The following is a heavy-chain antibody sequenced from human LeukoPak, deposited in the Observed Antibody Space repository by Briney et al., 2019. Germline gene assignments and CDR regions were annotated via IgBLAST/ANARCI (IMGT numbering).Heavy chain of an antibody. D-gene: IGHD2-2*01. CDR2: IYTSGST. CDR3: ARDPPDIIVVPAAMDPPAYYYYYGMDV. J-gene: IGHJ6*02. CDR1: GGSISSYY. V-gene: IGHV4-4*07. Sequence: PSETLSLTCTVSGGSISSYYWSWIRQPAGKGLEWIGHIYTSGSTNYNPSLKSRVTMSLDTSKNQFSLKLSSVTAADTAVYYCARDPPDIIVVPAAMDPPAYYYYYGMDVWGQGTTVTVSS.